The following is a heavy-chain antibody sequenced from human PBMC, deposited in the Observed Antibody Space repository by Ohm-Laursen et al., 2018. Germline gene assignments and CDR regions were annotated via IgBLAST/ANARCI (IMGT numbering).Heavy chain of an antibody. V-gene: IGHV1-2*02. CDR2: INPNSGVT. J-gene: IGHJ4*02. D-gene: IGHD3-22*01. CDR3: ARALAYDNNGYYPIDY. Sequence: VASVKVSCKASGYTFTGYYMHWVRQAPGQGPEWLGWINPNSGVTNYAQRFQGRVTMTTDTSISTTYMEVRGLTSDDTAVYYCARALAYDNNGYYPIDYWGQGTLVTVSS. CDR1: GYTFTGYY.